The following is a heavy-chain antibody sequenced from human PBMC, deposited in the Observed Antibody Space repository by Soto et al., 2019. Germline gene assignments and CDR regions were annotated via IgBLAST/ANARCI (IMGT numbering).Heavy chain of an antibody. CDR2: ISGSGGST. J-gene: IGHJ6*03. Sequence: GGSLRLSCAASGFTFSSYAMSWVRQAPGKGLEWVSAISGSGGSTYYADSVKGRFTISRDNSKNTLYLQMNSLRAEDTAVYYCAKSYSNYLDYYYYMDVWGKGTTVTVSS. D-gene: IGHD4-4*01. V-gene: IGHV3-23*01. CDR1: GFTFSSYA. CDR3: AKSYSNYLDYYYYMDV.